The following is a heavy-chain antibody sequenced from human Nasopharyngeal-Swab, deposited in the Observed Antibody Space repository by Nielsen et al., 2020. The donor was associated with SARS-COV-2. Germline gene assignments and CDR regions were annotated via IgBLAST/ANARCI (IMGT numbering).Heavy chain of an antibody. CDR3: ARDRPHWGCDY. D-gene: IGHD3-16*01. J-gene: IGHJ4*02. Sequence: GESLKISCAASGFTFSSYSMNWVRQAPGRGLEWVSSISSSSSYIYYAGSVRGRFTISRDNAKNSLYLQMNSLRPEDTAVYYCARDRPHWGCDYWGQGTLVTVSS. CDR2: ISSSSSYI. V-gene: IGHV3-21*01. CDR1: GFTFSSYS.